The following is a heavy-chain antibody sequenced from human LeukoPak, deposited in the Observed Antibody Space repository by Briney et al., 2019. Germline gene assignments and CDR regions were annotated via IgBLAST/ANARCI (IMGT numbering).Heavy chain of an antibody. Sequence: SETLSLTCTVSGGSISSYYWSWIRQPPGKGLEWIGYIYYSRSTNYNPSLKSRVTISVDTSKNQFSLKLSSVTAADTAVYYCARHPSVAGTKGGFDHWGQGTLVTVSS. D-gene: IGHD6-19*01. CDR3: ARHPSVAGTKGGFDH. J-gene: IGHJ4*02. CDR1: GGSISSYY. CDR2: IYYSRST. V-gene: IGHV4-59*01.